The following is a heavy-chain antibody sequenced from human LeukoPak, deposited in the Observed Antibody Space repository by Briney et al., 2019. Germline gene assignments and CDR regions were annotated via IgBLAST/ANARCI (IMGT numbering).Heavy chain of an antibody. Sequence: ASVKVSCKASGYTFTGYYTHWVRQAPGQGLEWMGWINPNSGGTNYAQKFQGRVTMTRDTSISTAYMELSRLRSDDTAVYYCARAYSYGYYFDYWGQGTLVTVSS. J-gene: IGHJ4*02. V-gene: IGHV1-2*02. D-gene: IGHD3-10*01. CDR3: ARAYSYGYYFDY. CDR1: GYTFTGYY. CDR2: INPNSGGT.